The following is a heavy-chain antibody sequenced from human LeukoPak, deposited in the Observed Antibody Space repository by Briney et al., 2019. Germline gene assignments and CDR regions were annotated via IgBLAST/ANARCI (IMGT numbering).Heavy chain of an antibody. CDR1: GGSIRTYY. J-gene: IGHJ4*02. CDR2: IYYSGST. Sequence: SETLSLTCTVSGGSIRTYYWSWIRQPPGKGLEWIGYIYYSGSTNYNPSLKSRVTISVDTSKNQFSLKLSSVTAADTAVYYCARQKSNPFDYWGQGTLVTVSS. CDR3: ARQKSNPFDY. V-gene: IGHV4-59*01. D-gene: IGHD4-11*01.